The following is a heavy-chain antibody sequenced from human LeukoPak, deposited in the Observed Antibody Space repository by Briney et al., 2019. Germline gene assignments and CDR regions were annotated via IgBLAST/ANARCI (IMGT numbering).Heavy chain of an antibody. CDR2: ISGSGSTM. V-gene: IGHV3-48*04. CDR3: AKGHTYGMT. CDR1: GFTFSSYA. D-gene: IGHD2-8*01. J-gene: IGHJ5*02. Sequence: GGSLRLSCAASGFTFSSYAMSWVRQAPGKGLEWVSYISGSGSTMDYADSVRGRFTISRDNAKDSLYLQMNSLGADDTAVYYCAKGHTYGMTWGQGTLVTVSS.